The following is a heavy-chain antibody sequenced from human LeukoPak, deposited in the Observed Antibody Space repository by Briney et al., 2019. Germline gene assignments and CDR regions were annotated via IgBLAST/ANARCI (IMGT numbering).Heavy chain of an antibody. D-gene: IGHD3-16*01. CDR2: ISYDGSNK. V-gene: IGHV3-30-3*01. CDR3: VRWGEYKSPDV. CDR1: GFTFSSYA. Sequence: PGGSLRLSCAASGFTFSSYAMHWVRQAPGKGLEWVAVISYDGSNKYYADSVRGRFTISRDNSKNTLDLQMNSLRVEDTAVYYCVRWGEYKSPDVWGQGTTVTVSS. J-gene: IGHJ6*02.